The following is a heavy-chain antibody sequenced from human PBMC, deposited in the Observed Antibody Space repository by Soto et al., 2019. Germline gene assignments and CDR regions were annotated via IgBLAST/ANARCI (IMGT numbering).Heavy chain of an antibody. CDR3: AGVNEWEHLFWFHP. Sequence: QVQLVQSGAEVKKPGASVKVSCKASGYTFTSYDINWVRQATGQGLEWMGWMNPNSGNTGYAQKFQGRVTMTRNTSGSTAHMGPSSLRSADTPVYYCAGVNEWEHLFWFHPWGQGTLVTVLS. V-gene: IGHV1-8*01. CDR1: GYTFTSYD. CDR2: MNPNSGNT. D-gene: IGHD1-26*01. J-gene: IGHJ5*02.